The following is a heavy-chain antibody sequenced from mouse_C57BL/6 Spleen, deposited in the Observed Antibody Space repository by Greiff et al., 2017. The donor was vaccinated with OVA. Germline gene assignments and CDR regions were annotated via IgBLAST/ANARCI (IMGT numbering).Heavy chain of an antibody. CDR3: VRHRDYYYYAMDY. CDR2: IRSKSNNYAT. J-gene: IGHJ4*01. Sequence: VQLKESGGGLVQPKGSLKLSCAASGFSFNTYAMNWVRQAPGKGLEWVARIRSKSNNYATYYADSVKDRFTISRDDSESMLYLQMNNLKTEDTAMYYCVRHRDYYYYAMDYWGQGTSVTVSS. CDR1: GFSFNTYA. V-gene: IGHV10-1*01. D-gene: IGHD1-1*01.